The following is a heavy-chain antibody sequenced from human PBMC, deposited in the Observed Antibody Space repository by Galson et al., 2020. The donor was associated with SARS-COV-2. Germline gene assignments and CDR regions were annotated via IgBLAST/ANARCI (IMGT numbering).Heavy chain of an antibody. D-gene: IGHD2-2*01. J-gene: IGHJ1*01. CDR3: VPEGSYCTGTDCYDLYFQH. CDR2: VSDDGNNK. Sequence: GGSLRLSCAVSGFIFTNYVMHWVRQAPGKGLEWVAVVSDDGNNKYYADSVRGRFTISRDSSRNTVSLQMNSLRAEDTAVYNCVPEGSYCTGTDCYDLYFQHWGQGTVVTVSS. CDR1: GFIFTNYV. V-gene: IGHV3-30-3*01.